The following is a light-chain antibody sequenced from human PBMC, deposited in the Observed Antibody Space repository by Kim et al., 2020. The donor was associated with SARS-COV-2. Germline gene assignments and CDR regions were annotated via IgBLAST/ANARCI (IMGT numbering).Light chain of an antibody. CDR1: QAIRNE. CDR3: LQDSRYPRT. V-gene: IGKV1-6*01. CDR2: AAS. Sequence: ASTGDRVTITCRASQAIRNELGWYQQKPGKVPKVLIYAASTLQSGVSSRFSGSGSGTDFTLTISSLQPEDFATYYCLQDSRYPRTFGQGTKVDIK. J-gene: IGKJ1*01.